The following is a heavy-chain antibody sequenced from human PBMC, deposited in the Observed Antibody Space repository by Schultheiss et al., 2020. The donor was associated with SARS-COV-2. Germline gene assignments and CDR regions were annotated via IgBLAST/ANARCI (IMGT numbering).Heavy chain of an antibody. J-gene: IGHJ3*02. D-gene: IGHD3-16*01. CDR2: IYSGGST. Sequence: GESLKISCAASGFTVSSNYMSWVRQAPGKGLEWVSVIYSGGSTYYADSVKGRFTISRDNSKNTLYLQMNSLRAEDTAVYYCARWGTTYAFDIWGQGTMVTVSS. V-gene: IGHV3-66*01. CDR3: ARWGTTYAFDI. CDR1: GFTVSSNY.